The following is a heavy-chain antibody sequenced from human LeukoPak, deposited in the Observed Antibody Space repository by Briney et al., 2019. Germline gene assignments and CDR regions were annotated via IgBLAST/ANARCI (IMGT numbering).Heavy chain of an antibody. CDR1: GGSFSGYF. V-gene: IGHV4-34*01. J-gene: IGHJ5*02. CDR2: INHSEST. D-gene: IGHD3-3*01. Sequence: PSETLSLTCAVYGGSFSGYFWSWIRQPPGKGLEWIGEINHSESTNYNPSLKSRVTISVDTSKNQFSLKLTSVTAADTAVYYCARGLGIFGVSWFDPWGQGALVTVSS. CDR3: ARGLGIFGVSWFDP.